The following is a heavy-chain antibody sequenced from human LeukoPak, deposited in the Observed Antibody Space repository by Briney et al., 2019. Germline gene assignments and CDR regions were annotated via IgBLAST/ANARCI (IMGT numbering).Heavy chain of an antibody. V-gene: IGHV4-31*03. CDR2: IYYSGST. Sequence: SETLSLTCTVSGGSISSGGYYWSWIRQHPGKGLEWIGYIYYSGSTYYNPSLKSRVTISVDTSKNQFSLKLSSVTAANTAVYYCARTTYYYYYMDVWGKGTTVTVSS. CDR3: ARTTYYYYYMDV. D-gene: IGHD1-14*01. CDR1: GGSISSGGYY. J-gene: IGHJ6*03.